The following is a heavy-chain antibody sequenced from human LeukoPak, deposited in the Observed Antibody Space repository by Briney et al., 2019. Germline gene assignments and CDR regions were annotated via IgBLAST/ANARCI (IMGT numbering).Heavy chain of an antibody. Sequence: GGSLRLSCAASGFTVSSNYMSWVRQAPGKGLEWVSVIYSGGSTYYADSVKGRFTISRDNSKNTLYLQMNSLRAEDTAVYYCARHPPAHDYGDYEDLQTFDYWGQGTLVTVSS. D-gene: IGHD4-17*01. V-gene: IGHV3-66*04. CDR3: ARHPPAHDYGDYEDLQTFDY. J-gene: IGHJ4*02. CDR2: IYSGGST. CDR1: GFTVSSNY.